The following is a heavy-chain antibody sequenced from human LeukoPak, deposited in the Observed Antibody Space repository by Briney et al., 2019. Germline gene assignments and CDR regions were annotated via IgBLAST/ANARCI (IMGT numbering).Heavy chain of an antibody. D-gene: IGHD4-17*01. CDR2: INPNSGGT. CDR1: GYTFTGYY. V-gene: IGHV1-2*02. Sequence: ASVKVSCKASGYTFTGYYMHWVRQAPGQGLEWMGWINPNSGGTNYAQKFQGRVTMTRDTSISTAYMELSRLRSDDTAVYYCARDLHGDYGSADYWGQGTLVTVSS. J-gene: IGHJ4*02. CDR3: ARDLHGDYGSADY.